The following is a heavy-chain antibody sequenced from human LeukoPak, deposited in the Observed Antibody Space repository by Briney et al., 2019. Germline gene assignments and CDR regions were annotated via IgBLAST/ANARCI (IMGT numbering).Heavy chain of an antibody. Sequence: PSETLSLTCTVSGGSISSSSYYWGWIRQPPGKGLEWIGSIYYSGSTYYNPFLKSRVTISVDTSKNQFSLKLSSVTAADTAVYYCARATIVPYYFDYWGQGTLVTVSS. CDR2: IYYSGST. J-gene: IGHJ4*02. CDR1: GGSISSSSYY. CDR3: ARATIVPYYFDY. V-gene: IGHV4-39*07. D-gene: IGHD2-2*01.